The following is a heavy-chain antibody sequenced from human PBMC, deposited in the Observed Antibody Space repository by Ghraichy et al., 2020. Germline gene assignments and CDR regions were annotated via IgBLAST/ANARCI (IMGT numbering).Heavy chain of an antibody. D-gene: IGHD3-10*01. V-gene: IGHV3-48*02. CDR1: GFTFSSYS. J-gene: IGHJ6*02. CDR2: ISSSSSTI. CDR3: ASYYGSGPPLYYYGMDV. Sequence: GGSLRLSCAASGFTFSSYSMNWVRQAPGKGLEWVSYISSSSSTIYYADSVKGRFTISRDNAKNSLYLQMNSLRDEDTAVYYCASYYGSGPPLYYYGMDVWGQGTTVTVSS.